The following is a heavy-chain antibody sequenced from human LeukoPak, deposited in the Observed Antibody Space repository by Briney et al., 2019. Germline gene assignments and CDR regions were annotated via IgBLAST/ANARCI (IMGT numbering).Heavy chain of an antibody. D-gene: IGHD3-3*02. Sequence: GGSLRLSCAASGFTVSSNYMSWVRQAPGKGLEWVSVIYSGDNTYYADSVKGRFTISRDNSKNTLYLQMNSLRAEDTAAYYCAKAGSIRFDYWGQGTLVTVSS. CDR3: AKAGSIRFDY. J-gene: IGHJ4*02. CDR2: IYSGDNT. CDR1: GFTVSSNY. V-gene: IGHV3-53*01.